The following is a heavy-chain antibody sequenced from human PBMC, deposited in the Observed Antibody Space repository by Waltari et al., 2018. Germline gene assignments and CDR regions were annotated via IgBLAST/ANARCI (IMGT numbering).Heavy chain of an antibody. J-gene: IGHJ1*01. CDR1: GGSISSSSYY. V-gene: IGHV4-39*07. Sequence: QLQLQESGPGLVKPSETLSLTCTVSGGSISSSSYYWGWIRQPPGKGLEWIGSIYYSGSTYYNPSLKSRVTISVDTSKNQFSLKLSSVTAADTAVYYCAREGRIAVVATGYFQHWGQGTLVTVSS. CDR2: IYYSGST. D-gene: IGHD6-19*01. CDR3: AREGRIAVVATGYFQH.